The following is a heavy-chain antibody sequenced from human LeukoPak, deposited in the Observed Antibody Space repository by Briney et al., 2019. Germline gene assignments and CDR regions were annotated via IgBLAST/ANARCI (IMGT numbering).Heavy chain of an antibody. V-gene: IGHV4-59*01. Sequence: PSGTLSLTCTVSGGSISNYYWIWIRQPPGKGLEWIGYIYYSGSTSYNSSLKSRVIISSDPSRNELSLKLSSVTAADTAVYYCARGDYYGSGSYPYYFDYWGQGTLVTVSS. D-gene: IGHD3-10*01. CDR3: ARGDYYGSGSYPYYFDY. CDR1: GGSISNYY. J-gene: IGHJ4*02. CDR2: IYYSGST.